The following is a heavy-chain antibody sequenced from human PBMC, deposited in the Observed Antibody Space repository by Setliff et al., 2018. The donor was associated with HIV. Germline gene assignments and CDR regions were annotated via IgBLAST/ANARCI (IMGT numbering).Heavy chain of an antibody. CDR1: GVTFSNYA. CDR2: IIPIFGTA. J-gene: IGHJ3*02. Sequence: SVKVSCKASGVTFSNYAISWVRQAPGQGLEWMGGIIPIFGTANYARKFQGRVTITTDESTITAYMELSSLRSEDTAVYYCARDTGQQLVGFDIWGQGTMVTVSS. D-gene: IGHD6-13*01. CDR3: ARDTGQQLVGFDI. V-gene: IGHV1-69*05.